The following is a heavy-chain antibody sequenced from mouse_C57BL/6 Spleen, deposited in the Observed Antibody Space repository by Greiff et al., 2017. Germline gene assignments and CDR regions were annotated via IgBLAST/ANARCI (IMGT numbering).Heavy chain of an antibody. D-gene: IGHD2-3*01. Sequence: VQLQQSGPELVKPGASVKISCKASGYSFTGYYMNWVKQSPEKSLEWIGEINPSTGGTTYNQTFKAKATLTVDKSSSTAYMQLKSLTSEDSAVYYCARWGYDGYYDYWGQGTTLTVSS. CDR2: INPSTGGT. V-gene: IGHV1-42*01. CDR1: GYSFTGYY. J-gene: IGHJ2*01. CDR3: ARWGYDGYYDY.